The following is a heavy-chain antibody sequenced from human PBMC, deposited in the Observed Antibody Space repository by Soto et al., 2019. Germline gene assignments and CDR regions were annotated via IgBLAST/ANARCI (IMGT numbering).Heavy chain of an antibody. CDR3: ARDKGSNYSPSNSMDV. CDR2: IWYDGSNK. D-gene: IGHD4-4*01. V-gene: IGHV3-33*01. J-gene: IGHJ6*02. Sequence: GGSLRLSCAASGFTFSSYGMHWVRQAPGKGLEWVAVIWYDGSNKYYADSVKGRFTISRDNSKNTLYLQMNSLRAEDTAVYYCARDKGSNYSPSNSMDVWGQGTTVTVSS. CDR1: GFTFSSYG.